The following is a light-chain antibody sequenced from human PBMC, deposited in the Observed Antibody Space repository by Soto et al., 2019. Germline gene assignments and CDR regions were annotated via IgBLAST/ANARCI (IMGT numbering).Light chain of an antibody. CDR3: QHYGSALFT. V-gene: IGKV3-20*01. J-gene: IGKJ3*01. CDR2: GAS. Sequence: EIVLTQSPGTLSLSPGERATLSCRASQSFSSSYLAWYQQKPGQAPRLLIYGASSRATGIPDRFSGSGSGTDVTLTISSLEPEDFAVYYCQHYGSALFTVGPGTKVEVK. CDR1: QSFSSSY.